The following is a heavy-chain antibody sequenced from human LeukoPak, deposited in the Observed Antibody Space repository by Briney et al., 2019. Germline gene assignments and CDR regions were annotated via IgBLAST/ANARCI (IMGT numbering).Heavy chain of an antibody. CDR3: ATVDYYYDSSGYYHFDY. D-gene: IGHD3-22*01. V-gene: IGHV1-24*01. CDR1: GYTLTELS. CDR2: FDPEDGET. Sequence: GASVKVSCKVSGYTLTELSMHWVRQAPGKGLEWMGGFDPEDGETIYAQKFQGRVTMTEDTSTDTAYMELSSLRSEDTAVYYCATVDYYYDSSGYYHFDYRGQGTLVTVSS. J-gene: IGHJ4*02.